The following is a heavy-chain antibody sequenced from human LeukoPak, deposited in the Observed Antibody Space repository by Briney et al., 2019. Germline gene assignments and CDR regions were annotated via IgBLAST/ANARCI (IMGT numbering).Heavy chain of an antibody. CDR1: GFTFCVYA. D-gene: IGHD3-16*01. Sequence: GGPLRLSCTASGFTFCVYAMSCVRRAPGKGLEWVGFIRSKAYGGTTEYAASVKGRFTISRDDSKSIAYLQMNSLKTEDTAVYYCTRGMGVYWGQGTLVTVSS. CDR2: IRSKAYGGTT. CDR3: TRGMGVY. V-gene: IGHV3-49*04. J-gene: IGHJ4*02.